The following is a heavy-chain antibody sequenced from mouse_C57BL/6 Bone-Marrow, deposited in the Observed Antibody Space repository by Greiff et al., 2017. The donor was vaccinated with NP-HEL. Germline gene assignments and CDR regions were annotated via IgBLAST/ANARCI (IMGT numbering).Heavy chain of an antibody. CDR2: IRNKASGFTT. J-gene: IGHJ2*01. Sequence: EVLRVESRGGLVQPGGSLSLPCAASGFTVIDYYMSWVRQPPRKALEWLGLIRNKASGFTTEYSASVKGRFTISRDNSQSILYLQMNALRAEDSATYYCARRDYFDCWGQGTTLTVSS. CDR3: ARRDYFDC. V-gene: IGHV7-3*01. CDR1: GFTVIDYY.